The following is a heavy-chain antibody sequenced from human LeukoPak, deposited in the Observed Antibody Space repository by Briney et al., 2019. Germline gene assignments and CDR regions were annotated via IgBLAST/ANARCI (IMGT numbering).Heavy chain of an antibody. CDR2: IYQSGST. CDR1: VGSISSGGYS. CDR3: GRGGIAAAASGIDY. V-gene: IGHV4-30-2*01. Sequence: SQTVSLTCAVSVGSISSGGYSWRWIRQPPGKGLEWIGYIYQSGSTYYNPSLKSRVTISVDRSKNQFSLKLSSVTAADTAVYYCGRGGIAAAASGIDYWGQGTLVTVSS. J-gene: IGHJ4*02. D-gene: IGHD6-13*01.